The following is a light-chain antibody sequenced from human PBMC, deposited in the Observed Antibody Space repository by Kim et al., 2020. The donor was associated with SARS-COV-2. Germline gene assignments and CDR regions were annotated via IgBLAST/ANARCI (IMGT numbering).Light chain of an antibody. CDR1: SGYSNYK. J-gene: IGLJ1*01. CDR3: GADHGSGSNFVYV. Sequence: CTLSSGYSNYKVDWYQQRPGKGPRFVMRVGTGGIVGSKGDGIPDRFSVLGSGLNRYLTIKNIQEEDESDYHCGADHGSGSNFVYVFGTGTKVTVL. V-gene: IGLV9-49*01. CDR2: VGTGGIVG.